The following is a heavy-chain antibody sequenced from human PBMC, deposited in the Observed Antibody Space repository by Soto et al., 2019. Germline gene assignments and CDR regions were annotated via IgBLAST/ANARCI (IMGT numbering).Heavy chain of an antibody. V-gene: IGHV3-21*01. J-gene: IGHJ3*02. CDR2: ISSSSSYI. D-gene: IGHD2-21*02. CDR3: ARDRGGVTTSDI. Sequence: EVQLVESGGGLVKPGGSLRLSCAASGFTFSNYSMNWVRQAPGKGLEWVSSISSSSSYIYYADSVKGRFTISRDNAKNSLYLQMNSLRAEDTAVYYCARDRGGVTTSDIWGQGTMVTVSS. CDR1: GFTFSNYS.